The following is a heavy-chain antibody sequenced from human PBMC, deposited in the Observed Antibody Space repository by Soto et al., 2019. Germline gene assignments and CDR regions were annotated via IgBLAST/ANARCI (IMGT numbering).Heavy chain of an antibody. CDR2: IIPTFGTA. V-gene: IGHV1-69*01. J-gene: IGHJ5*02. CDR1: GGTFSSYA. D-gene: IGHD6-13*01. Sequence: QVQLVQSGAEVKKPGSSVKVSCKASGGTFSSYAISWVRQAPGQGLEWMGGIIPTFGTANYAQKFQGRVTITADESTSTAYMELSSLRSEDTAVYYCARGSSRSRAPPEEAFDPWGQGTLVTVSS. CDR3: ARGSSRSRAPPEEAFDP.